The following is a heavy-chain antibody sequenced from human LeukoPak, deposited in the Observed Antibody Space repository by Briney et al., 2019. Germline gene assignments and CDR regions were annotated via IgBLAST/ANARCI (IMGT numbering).Heavy chain of an antibody. V-gene: IGHV1-8*03. CDR3: ARGASRMDV. Sequence: ASVKVSCKTSGYTFTNYYMKWVRQAPGQGLEWMGRIIPILGIANYAQKFQGRVTITRNTSISTAYMELSSLRSEDTAVYYCARGASRMDVWGKGTTVTVSS. CDR2: IIPILGIA. D-gene: IGHD6-13*01. J-gene: IGHJ6*04. CDR1: GYTFTNYY.